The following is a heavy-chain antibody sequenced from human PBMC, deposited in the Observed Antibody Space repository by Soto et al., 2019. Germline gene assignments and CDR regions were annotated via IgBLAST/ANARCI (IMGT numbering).Heavy chain of an antibody. J-gene: IGHJ4*02. D-gene: IGHD6-13*01. Sequence: PSETLSLTCTVSGGSVSSGSYYWSWIRQPPGKGLEWIGYIYYSGSTNYNPSLKSRVTISVDTSKNQFSLKLSSVTAADTAVYYCARGGDYSSSWYGPGSYFDYWGQGTLVTVSS. CDR1: GGSVSSGSYY. V-gene: IGHV4-61*01. CDR2: IYYSGST. CDR3: ARGGDYSSSWYGPGSYFDY.